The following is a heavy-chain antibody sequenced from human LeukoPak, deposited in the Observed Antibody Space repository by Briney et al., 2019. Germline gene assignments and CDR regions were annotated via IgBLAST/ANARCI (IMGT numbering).Heavy chain of an antibody. J-gene: IGHJ4*02. Sequence: PGGSLRLSCAASGFTFSSNVMSWVRQAPGKELEWVSVISGSGGSTYYADSVKGRLTISRDNSKNTLYLQMNNLRAEDTAVYYCAKSQDSGRLFHFDYWGQGTLVTVSS. D-gene: IGHD1-26*01. V-gene: IGHV3-23*01. CDR2: ISGSGGST. CDR1: GFTFSSNV. CDR3: AKSQDSGRLFHFDY.